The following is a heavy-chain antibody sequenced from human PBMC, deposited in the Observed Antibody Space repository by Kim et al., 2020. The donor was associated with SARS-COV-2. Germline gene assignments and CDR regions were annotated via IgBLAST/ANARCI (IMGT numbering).Heavy chain of an antibody. CDR2: MNPNSGNT. V-gene: IGHV1-8*01. CDR3: ARGFDIVVVVAATDNDAFDI. CDR1: GYTFTSYD. D-gene: IGHD2-15*01. J-gene: IGHJ3*02. Sequence: ASVKVSCKASGYTFTSYDINWVRQATGQGLEWMGWMNPNSGNTGYAQKFQGRVTMTRNTSISTAYMELSSLRSEDTAVYYCARGFDIVVVVAATDNDAFDIWGQGTMVTVSS.